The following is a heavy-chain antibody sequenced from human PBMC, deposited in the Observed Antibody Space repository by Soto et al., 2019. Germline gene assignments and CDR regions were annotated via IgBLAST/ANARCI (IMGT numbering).Heavy chain of an antibody. CDR3: TTAPGWELLVDSDY. CDR1: GFTFSNAW. V-gene: IGHV3-15*07. D-gene: IGHD1-26*01. CDR2: IKSKTDGGTT. J-gene: IGHJ4*02. Sequence: EVQLVESGGGLVKPGGSLRLSCAASGFTFSNAWMNWVRQAPGKGLEWVGRIKSKTDGGTTDYAAPVKGRFTISRDDSKNTLYLQMNSLKTEDTAVYYCTTAPGWELLVDSDYWGQGTLVTVSS.